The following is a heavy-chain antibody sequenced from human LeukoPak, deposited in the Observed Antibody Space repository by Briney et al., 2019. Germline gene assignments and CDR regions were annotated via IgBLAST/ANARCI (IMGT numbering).Heavy chain of an antibody. J-gene: IGHJ5*02. Sequence: HGESLKISCKGSGYIFTTYWISWVRQIPGKGLEWMGTIDPSDSYTNYSPSFQGHVTISADKSISTAYLQWSSLKASDTAMYYCARGGKSAYGWFDPWGQGALVTVSS. CDR3: ARGGKSAYGWFDP. CDR1: GYIFTTYW. D-gene: IGHD5-12*01. V-gene: IGHV5-10-1*01. CDR2: IDPSDSYT.